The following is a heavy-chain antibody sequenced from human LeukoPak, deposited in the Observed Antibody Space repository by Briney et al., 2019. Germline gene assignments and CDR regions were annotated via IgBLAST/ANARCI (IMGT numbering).Heavy chain of an antibody. CDR2: ISGSGNII. D-gene: IGHD4-17*01. V-gene: IGHV3-11*01. CDR1: GFTFSDEH. CDR3: ARDPFMTTGWGIDY. Sequence: GGSLRLSCAASGFTFSDEHMNWLRQAPGRGLEWVSYISGSGNIIYYADAVKGRFTSSRDNARNSLYLQMNSLRVEDTAVYYCARDPFMTTGWGIDYWGQGTLVTVSS. J-gene: IGHJ4*02.